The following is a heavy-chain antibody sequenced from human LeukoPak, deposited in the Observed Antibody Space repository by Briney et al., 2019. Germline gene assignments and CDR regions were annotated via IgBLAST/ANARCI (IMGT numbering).Heavy chain of an antibody. D-gene: IGHD3-16*01. CDR1: GFTFRSYW. Sequence: GGSLRLSCAASGFTFRSYWMSWVRQAPGKGLEWVANIKQDGSEKNCLDSVKGRFTISRDNAQNSLYLQMNSLRVEDPAVYYCTRSLDDWGQGTLVTVSS. V-gene: IGHV3-7*01. CDR3: TRSLDD. CDR2: IKQDGSEK. J-gene: IGHJ4*02.